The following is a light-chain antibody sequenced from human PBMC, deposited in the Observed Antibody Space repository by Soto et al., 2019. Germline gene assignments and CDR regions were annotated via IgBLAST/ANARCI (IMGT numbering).Light chain of an antibody. Sequence: QSVLTQPASVSGSPGQSITISCTGTSSDVGGYNYVSWYQHHPGKAPKLIIYDVTNRPSGVSNPFAGSKSGNTASLTISGLQPEDEADEYCSSYTASNTGQLGFGPGTKLTVL. J-gene: IGLJ1*01. V-gene: IGLV2-14*03. CDR1: SSDVGGYNY. CDR3: SSYTASNTGQLG. CDR2: DVT.